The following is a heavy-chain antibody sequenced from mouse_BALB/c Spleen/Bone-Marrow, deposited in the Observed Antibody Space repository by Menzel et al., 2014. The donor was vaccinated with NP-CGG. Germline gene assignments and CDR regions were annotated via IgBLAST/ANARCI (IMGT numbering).Heavy chain of an antibody. CDR2: INPYYGST. J-gene: IGHJ2*01. V-gene: IGHV1-39*01. D-gene: IGHD2-10*01. Sequence: VQLQQSGPELVKPGASVKISCKASGYSFTDYIMLWVKQSHGKSLEWIGNINPYYGSTSFNLKFKGKATLTVDKSSSTAYMQLNSLTSEDSAVYCCARGAYYGNYFDYWGQGTTLTVSS. CDR3: ARGAYYGNYFDY. CDR1: GYSFTDYI.